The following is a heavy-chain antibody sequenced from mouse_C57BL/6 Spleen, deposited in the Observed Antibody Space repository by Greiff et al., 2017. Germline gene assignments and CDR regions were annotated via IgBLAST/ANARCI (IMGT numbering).Heavy chain of an antibody. CDR3: TSSVDYDEDAMDY. Sequence: EVKLMESGGGLVQPGGSMKLSCAASGFTFSDAWMDWVRQSPEKGLEWVAEIRNKANNHATYYAESVKGRFTISRDDSKSSVYLQMNSLRAEDTGIYYCTSSVDYDEDAMDYWGQGTSVTVSS. CDR1: GFTFSDAW. CDR2: IRNKANNHAT. V-gene: IGHV6-6*01. D-gene: IGHD2-4*01. J-gene: IGHJ4*01.